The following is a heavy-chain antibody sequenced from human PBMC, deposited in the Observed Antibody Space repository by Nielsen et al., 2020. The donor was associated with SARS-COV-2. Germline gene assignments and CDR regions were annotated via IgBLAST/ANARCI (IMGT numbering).Heavy chain of an antibody. CDR1: GFTFSSYA. V-gene: IGHV3-30*04. CDR3: ARGRSFFDY. Sequence: GESLKISCAASGFTFSSYAMHWVRQAPGKGLEWVAVISYDGSNKYYADSVKGRFTISRDNSKNTLYLQLNSLRAEDTAVYYCARGRSFFDYWGQGTLVTVSS. CDR2: ISYDGSNK. J-gene: IGHJ4*02.